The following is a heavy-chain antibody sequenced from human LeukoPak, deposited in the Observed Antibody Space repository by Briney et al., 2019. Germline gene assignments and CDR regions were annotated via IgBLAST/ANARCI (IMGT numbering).Heavy chain of an antibody. Sequence: ASVKVSCKASGYTFTGYYIFWVRQAPGQGLEWMGWINPNSGDTNYAQKFQGCVTMTRDTSISTAYMELSRLRSDDTAIYYCARAGGGTRPLGSWGQGTLVTVSS. V-gene: IGHV1-2*04. CDR2: INPNSGDT. D-gene: IGHD1-7*01. CDR1: GYTFTGYY. J-gene: IGHJ5*02. CDR3: ARAGGGTRPLGS.